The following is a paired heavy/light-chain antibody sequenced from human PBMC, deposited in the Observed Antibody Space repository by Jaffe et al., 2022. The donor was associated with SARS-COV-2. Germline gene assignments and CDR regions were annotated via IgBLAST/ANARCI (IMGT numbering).Light chain of an antibody. Sequence: QSVLTQPPSVSGAPGQRVTISCTGSRSNIGAGYEAHWYQQLPGTAPKVLIYGSGNRPSGVPDRFSGSKSGTSASLAITGLQAEDEADYYCQSYDSSLSGWVFGGGTKLTVL. CDR3: QSYDSSLSGWV. CDR2: GSG. J-gene: IGLJ3*02. CDR1: RSNIGAGYE. V-gene: IGLV1-40*01.
Heavy chain of an antibody. CDR3: ARVTDYYGSGSYQNWFDP. D-gene: IGHD3-10*01. V-gene: IGHV4-61*02. CDR2: IYSSGFT. CDR1: GGSISSTTYY. Sequence: QVQLQESGPGLVRPSQTLSLTCTVSGGSISSTTYYWSWIRQPAGKGLEWIGRIYSSGFTNYNPSLKSRVTISVDTSKNQFSLKLNSVTAADTAVYYCARVTDYYGSGSYQNWFDPWGQGTLVTVSS. J-gene: IGHJ5*02.